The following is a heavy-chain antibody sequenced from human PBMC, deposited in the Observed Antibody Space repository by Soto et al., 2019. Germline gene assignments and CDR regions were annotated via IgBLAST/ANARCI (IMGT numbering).Heavy chain of an antibody. CDR1: GYTFTSYG. CDR2: ISAYNGNT. D-gene: IGHD5-12*01. CDR3: ARVAIYDYYYYGMDV. V-gene: IGHV1-18*04. J-gene: IGHJ6*02. Sequence: ASVKVSCKASGYTFTSYGISWVRQVPGQGLEWMGWISAYNGNTNYAQKLQGRVTMTTDTSTSTAYMELRSLRSDDTAVYYCARVAIYDYYYYGMDVWGQGTTVTVSS.